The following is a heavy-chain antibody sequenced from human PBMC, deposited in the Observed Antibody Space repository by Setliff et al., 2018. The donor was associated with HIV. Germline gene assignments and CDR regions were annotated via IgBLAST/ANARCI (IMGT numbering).Heavy chain of an antibody. CDR3: ARSSGYDFDY. CDR2: IYPGDSDT. V-gene: IGHV5-51*01. D-gene: IGHD5-12*01. CDR1: GYTFTTYW. J-gene: IGHJ4*02. Sequence: GESLKISCKTSGYTFTTYWIGWVRQMPGKGLEWMGIIYPGDSDTRYSPSFQGQVTFSADKSISTAYLQWSSLKASDTAIYYCARSSGYDFDYWGQGTLVTVSS.